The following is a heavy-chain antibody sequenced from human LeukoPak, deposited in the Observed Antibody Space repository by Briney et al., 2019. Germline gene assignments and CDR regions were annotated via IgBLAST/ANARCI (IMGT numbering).Heavy chain of an antibody. CDR2: ISSSGSTI. J-gene: IGHJ4*02. V-gene: IGHV3-11*04. Sequence: PGGSLRLSCAASGFTFSDYYMSWIRQAPGKGLEWVSYISSSGSTIYYADSVKGRFTISRDNAKNSLYLQMNGLRAEDTAVYYCARVFSRSWTTYFDYWGQGTLVTVSS. D-gene: IGHD6-13*01. CDR3: ARVFSRSWTTYFDY. CDR1: GFTFSDYY.